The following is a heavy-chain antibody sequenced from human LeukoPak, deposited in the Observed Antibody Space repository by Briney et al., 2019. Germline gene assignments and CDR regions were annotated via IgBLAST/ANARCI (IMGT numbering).Heavy chain of an antibody. Sequence: ASVKVSCKASGFTFTSSAVQWVRQARGQRLEWIGWIVVGSGNTNYAQKFQERVTITRDMSTSTAYMELSSLRSEDTAAYYCAAARYYDILTGPPGFDYWGQGTLVTVSS. J-gene: IGHJ4*02. CDR1: GFTFTSSA. D-gene: IGHD3-9*01. CDR2: IVVGSGNT. V-gene: IGHV1-58*01. CDR3: AAARYYDILTGPPGFDY.